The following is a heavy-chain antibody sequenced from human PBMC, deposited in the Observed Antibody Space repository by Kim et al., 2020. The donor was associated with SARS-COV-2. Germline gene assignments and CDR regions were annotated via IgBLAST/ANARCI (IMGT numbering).Heavy chain of an antibody. CDR3: ARGEGPDGWFDP. D-gene: IGHD4-17*01. Sequence: YAASVKGRFTISRDSATNTLCLQMSSLRVEDKGVYYCARGEGPDGWFDPWGQGTLVTVSS. V-gene: IGHV3-74*01. J-gene: IGHJ5*02.